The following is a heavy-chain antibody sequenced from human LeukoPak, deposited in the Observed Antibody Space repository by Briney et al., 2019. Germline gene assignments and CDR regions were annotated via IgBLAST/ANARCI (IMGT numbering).Heavy chain of an antibody. CDR1: GYTFISYG. Sequence: ASVKVSCKASGYTFISYGISWVRQAPGQGLEWLGWISAYNGNTNYAQMVQGRVTMTTDTSTRIVYMDLRSLRSDDTAMYYCARDRDGVAANFDYWGQGTLVTVSS. V-gene: IGHV1-18*01. D-gene: IGHD5-24*01. J-gene: IGHJ4*02. CDR3: ARDRDGVAANFDY. CDR2: ISAYNGNT.